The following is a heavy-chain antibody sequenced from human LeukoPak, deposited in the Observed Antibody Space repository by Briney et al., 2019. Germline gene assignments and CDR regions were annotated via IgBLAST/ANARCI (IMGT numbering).Heavy chain of an antibody. V-gene: IGHV3-21*01. J-gene: IGHJ6*02. CDR3: ARGYSSSWDHYYYGMDV. CDR1: GFTFSSYS. D-gene: IGHD6-13*01. CDR2: ISSSSSYI. Sequence: PGGSLRLSCAASGFTFSSYSMNWVRQAPGKGLEWVSSISSSSSYIYYADSVKGRFTISRDNAKNSLYLQMNSLRAEDTAVYYGARGYSSSWDHYYYGMDVWGQGTTVTVSS.